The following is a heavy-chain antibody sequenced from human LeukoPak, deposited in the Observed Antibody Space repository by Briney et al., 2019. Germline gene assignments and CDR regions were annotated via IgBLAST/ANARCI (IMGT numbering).Heavy chain of an antibody. J-gene: IGHJ6*02. CDR2: ISSSSSYI. Sequence: PGGSLRLSCAASGFTFSSYSMNWVRQAPGKGLEWVSSISSSSSYIYYADSVKGRFTISRDNAKNSLYLQMNSLRAEDTAVYYCARDHIVVVPAAIHYYYGMDVWGQGTTVTVSS. D-gene: IGHD2-2*01. V-gene: IGHV3-21*01. CDR1: GFTFSSYS. CDR3: ARDHIVVVPAAIHYYYGMDV.